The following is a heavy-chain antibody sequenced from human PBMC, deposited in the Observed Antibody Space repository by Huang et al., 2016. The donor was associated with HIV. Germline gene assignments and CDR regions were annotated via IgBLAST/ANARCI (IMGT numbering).Heavy chain of an antibody. Sequence: QVQLVESGGGVVQPGGSLRLSCTASGFTFGSFGMHWVRQAPGKGLEWVAFIRYDGNNYYYADSVRGRFTISRDNSKDTLYLQMNRLRPDDSAVYYCAKDLTYTFGRHFAYWGRGTLVTVSS. V-gene: IGHV3-30*02. D-gene: IGHD3-3*01. CDR2: IRYDGNNY. CDR3: AKDLTYTFGRHFAY. J-gene: IGHJ4*02. CDR1: GFTFGSFG.